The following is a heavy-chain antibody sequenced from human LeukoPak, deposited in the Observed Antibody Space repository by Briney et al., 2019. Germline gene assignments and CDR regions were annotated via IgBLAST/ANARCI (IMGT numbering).Heavy chain of an antibody. CDR2: FDPEDGET. D-gene: IGHD3-3*01. CDR1: GGTFSSYA. CDR3: ATGSRDFWSGYAFDY. V-gene: IGHV1-24*01. J-gene: IGHJ4*02. Sequence: ASVKVSCKASGGTFSSYAISWVRQAPGKGLEWMGGFDPEDGETIYAQKFQGRVTMTEDTSTDTAYMELSSLRSEDTAVYYCATGSRDFWSGYAFDYWGQGTLVTVSS.